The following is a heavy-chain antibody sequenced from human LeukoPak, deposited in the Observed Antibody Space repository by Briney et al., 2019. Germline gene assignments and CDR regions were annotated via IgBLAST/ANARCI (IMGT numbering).Heavy chain of an antibody. Sequence: SETLSLTCTVSGGSIGSSSYYWGWIRQPPGKELEWIGSIYYSGSTYYNPSLKSRVTISVDTSKNQFSLKLSSVTAADTAVYYCARQTTTVTTRGFDYWGQGTLVTVSS. V-gene: IGHV4-39*01. CDR3: ARQTTTVTTRGFDY. CDR1: GGSIGSSSYY. J-gene: IGHJ4*02. D-gene: IGHD4-17*01. CDR2: IYYSGST.